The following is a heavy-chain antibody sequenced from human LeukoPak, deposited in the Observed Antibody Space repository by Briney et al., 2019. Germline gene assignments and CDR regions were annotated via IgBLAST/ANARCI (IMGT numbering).Heavy chain of an antibody. CDR3: ARDGDYFDY. J-gene: IGHJ4*02. Sequence: GGSLRLSCAASGFTISNYWMSWVRQAPGKGLEWVANIKKDGSGEFYVDSVRGRFTISRDSAKNSLYLQMSSLRVEDTAMYYCARDGDYFDYWGQGTPVTVSS. V-gene: IGHV3-7*01. D-gene: IGHD4-17*01. CDR2: IKKDGSGE. CDR1: GFTISNYW.